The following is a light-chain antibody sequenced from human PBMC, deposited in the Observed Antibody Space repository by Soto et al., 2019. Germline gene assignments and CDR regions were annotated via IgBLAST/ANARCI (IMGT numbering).Light chain of an antibody. CDR3: QSYDSSLSGYVV. V-gene: IGLV1-40*01. CDR1: RSNIGAGYD. CDR2: GNS. J-gene: IGLJ2*01. Sequence: QSVLTQPPSXXGAXXXXXXISCTGSRSNIGAGYDVHWYQQLPGTAPKLLIYGNSNRPSGVPNRFSGSKSGTSASLAITGLQAEDEADYYCQSYDSSLSGYVVFGVGTKLTVL.